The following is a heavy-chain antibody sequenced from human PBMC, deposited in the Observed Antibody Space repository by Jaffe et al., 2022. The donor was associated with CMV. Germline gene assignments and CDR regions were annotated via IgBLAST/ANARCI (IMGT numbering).Heavy chain of an antibody. D-gene: IGHD3-10*01. V-gene: IGHV3-11*01. Sequence: QVQLVESGGDLVQPGGSLRLSCAASGFTFSDYYMSWIRQAPGKGLEWVSFISLSGSAIYYADSVKGRFTITRDNAKNSLYLQMNRLRAEDTAVYYCARDPFFGIRPSYGLDVWGQGTTVTVSS. J-gene: IGHJ6*02. CDR2: ISLSGSAI. CDR3: ARDPFFGIRPSYGLDV. CDR1: GFTFSDYY.